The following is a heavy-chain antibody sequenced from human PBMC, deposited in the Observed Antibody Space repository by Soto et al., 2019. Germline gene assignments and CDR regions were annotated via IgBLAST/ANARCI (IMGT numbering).Heavy chain of an antibody. V-gene: IGHV3-21*01. CDR3: ARFKWVLGGFDY. CDR2: ISSSSSYI. J-gene: IGHJ4*02. CDR1: GFTFSSYS. Sequence: EVQLVESGGGLVKPGGSLRLSCAASGFTFSSYSMNWVRQAPGKGLEWVSSISSSSSYIYYADSVKGRFTISRDNAKHSLYLQMNSLRAEDTAVYYCARFKWVLGGFDYWGLGSLVTVSS. D-gene: IGHD1-26*01.